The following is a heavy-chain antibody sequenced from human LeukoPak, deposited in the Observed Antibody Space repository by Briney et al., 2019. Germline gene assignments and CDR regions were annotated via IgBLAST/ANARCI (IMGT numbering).Heavy chain of an antibody. CDR2: IYYSGST. CDR1: GGSVSSISYY. D-gene: IGHD3-22*01. V-gene: IGHV4-39*07. J-gene: IGHJ4*02. CDR3: ARAPHFFDTSGSRYYFDY. Sequence: SETLSHTCTVSGGSVSSISYYWGWVRQPPGKGLECIGIIYYSGSTFYNPSLKSRLTISVDTSKNQFSLQLSSVTAADTAVYFCARAPHFFDTSGSRYYFDYWGQGALVTVSS.